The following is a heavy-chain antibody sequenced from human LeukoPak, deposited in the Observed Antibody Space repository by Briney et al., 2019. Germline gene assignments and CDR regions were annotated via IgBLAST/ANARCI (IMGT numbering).Heavy chain of an antibody. CDR3: SRVAWELLRYDTFDI. D-gene: IGHD1-26*01. Sequence: ASVKVSCKDSGVTFTGEYMHWVGPAPGQGLAWMGWINPDSGDTNYSQKFQGRVTMTRDTSISTAYMEASTLAYVGAPLYHCSRVAWELLRYDTFDIWGQGTMVTVSS. J-gene: IGHJ3*02. V-gene: IGHV1-2*02. CDR1: GVTFTGEY. CDR2: INPDSGDT.